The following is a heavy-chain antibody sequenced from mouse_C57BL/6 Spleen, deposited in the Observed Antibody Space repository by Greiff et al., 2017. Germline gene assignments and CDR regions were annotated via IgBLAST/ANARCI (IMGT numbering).Heavy chain of an antibody. D-gene: IGHD1-1*01. Sequence: QVQLQQSGAELAKPGASVKLSCKASGYTFTSYWMHWVQQRPGQGLEWIGYINPSSGYTKYNQKFKDKATLTADKSSSTAYMQLSSLTYEDSAVYDCARRATVVQYFDVWGTGTTVNVSA. CDR3: ARRATVVQYFDV. V-gene: IGHV1-7*01. J-gene: IGHJ1*03. CDR1: GYTFTSYW. CDR2: INPSSGYT.